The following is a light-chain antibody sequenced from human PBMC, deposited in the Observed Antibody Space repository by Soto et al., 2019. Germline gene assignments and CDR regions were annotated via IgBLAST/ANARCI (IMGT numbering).Light chain of an antibody. CDR2: KAS. Sequence: DIPMTQSPSTLSASVGGRVTITCRASQNIGSWLAWYQQKPGKAPNLLIYKASSLESGVPSRFSGSGSGTQFSLTISSLQPDDLATYYCQQYYSYPYTFGQGTKLEIK. CDR1: QNIGSW. J-gene: IGKJ2*01. V-gene: IGKV1-5*03. CDR3: QQYYSYPYT.